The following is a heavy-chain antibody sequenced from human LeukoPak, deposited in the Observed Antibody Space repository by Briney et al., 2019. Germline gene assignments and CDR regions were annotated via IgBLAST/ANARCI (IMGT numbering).Heavy chain of an antibody. V-gene: IGHV1-69*05. J-gene: IGHJ4*02. CDR2: LVPTFGTT. Sequence: ASVKVSCKASGDSFSHYTISWVRQAPGQGLEWMGGLVPTFGTTSYAQRFQARLSLTTDGSTTTAYMELSSLRSQDTVIYYCVRHKNDYVFTAEWGQGTLVTVSS. CDR1: GDSFSHYT. CDR3: VRHKNDYVFTAE. D-gene: IGHD3-16*01.